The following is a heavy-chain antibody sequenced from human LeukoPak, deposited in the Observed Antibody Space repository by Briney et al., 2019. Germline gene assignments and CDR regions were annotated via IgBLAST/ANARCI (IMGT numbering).Heavy chain of an antibody. CDR1: GFTFSSSA. D-gene: IGHD3-10*01. Sequence: PGGSLRLSCAASGFTFSSSAMSWVRQAPGKGLEWVSAISNNGGYTYYADSVQGRFTISRDNSKSTLCLQMNSLRAEDTAVYYCARDRGYYYYGMDVWGQGTTVTVSS. CDR2: ISNNGGYT. CDR3: ARDRGYYYYGMDV. J-gene: IGHJ6*02. V-gene: IGHV3-23*01.